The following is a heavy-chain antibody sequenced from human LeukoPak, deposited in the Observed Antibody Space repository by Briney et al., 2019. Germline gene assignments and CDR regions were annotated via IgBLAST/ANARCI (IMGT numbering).Heavy chain of an antibody. CDR3: ASLSTVTTLGSLYY. J-gene: IGHJ4*02. Sequence: SVKVSCKASGGTFSSYAISWVRQDPGQGLEWMGGIIPIFGTANYAQKFQGRVTITADESTSTAYMELSSLRSEDTAVYYCASLSTVTTLGSLYYWGQGTLVTVSS. D-gene: IGHD4-17*01. CDR2: IIPIFGTA. V-gene: IGHV1-69*13. CDR1: GGTFSSYA.